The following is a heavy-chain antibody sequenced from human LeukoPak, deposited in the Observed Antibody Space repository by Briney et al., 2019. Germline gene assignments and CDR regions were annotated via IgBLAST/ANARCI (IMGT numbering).Heavy chain of an antibody. CDR3: ARMYGTLDRFDP. J-gene: IGHJ5*02. D-gene: IGHD3-16*02. Sequence: SETLSLTCAVYGGSFSGYYWSWIRQPPGKGLEWIGEINHSGSTNYNPYLKSRVTMSVDTSKNQFSLKLSSVTAADTAVYYCARMYGTLDRFDPWGQGTLVTVSS. CDR1: GGSFSGYY. CDR2: INHSGST. V-gene: IGHV4-34*01.